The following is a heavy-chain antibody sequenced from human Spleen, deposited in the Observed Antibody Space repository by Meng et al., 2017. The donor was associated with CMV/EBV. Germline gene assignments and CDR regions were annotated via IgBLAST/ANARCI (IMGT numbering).Heavy chain of an antibody. Sequence: GIVKLSDTLSRSGNVLGVPVSSYAWAWIRHPAGTGLEGIGRIYTRGSTTYNPSLKSRVTMSVDTSKNQFSLKLSSVTAADTAVYYCARGGLRYSSSWPFDYWGQGTLVTVSS. CDR3: ARGGLRYSSSWPFDY. CDR1: GVPVSSYA. J-gene: IGHJ4*02. V-gene: IGHV4-4*07. D-gene: IGHD6-13*01. CDR2: IYTRGST.